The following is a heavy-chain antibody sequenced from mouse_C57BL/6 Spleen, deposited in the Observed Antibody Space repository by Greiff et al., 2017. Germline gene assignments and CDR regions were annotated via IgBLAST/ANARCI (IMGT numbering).Heavy chain of an antibody. D-gene: IGHD2-5*01. CDR3: ARAYYSNDYAMDY. Sequence: VQLKESGPVLVKPGASVKMSCKASGYTFTDYYMNWVKQSHGKSLEWIGVINPYNGGTSYNQKFKGKATLTVDKSSSTAYMELNSLTSEDSAVYYCARAYYSNDYAMDYWGQGTSVTVSS. V-gene: IGHV1-19*01. CDR1: GYTFTDYY. J-gene: IGHJ4*01. CDR2: INPYNGGT.